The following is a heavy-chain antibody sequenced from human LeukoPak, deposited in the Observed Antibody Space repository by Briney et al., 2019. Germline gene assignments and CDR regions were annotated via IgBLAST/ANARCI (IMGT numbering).Heavy chain of an antibody. Sequence: GGSLRLSCAASGFTFSSYAMSWVRQAPGKGLEWVSGISGSGGSTYYADSVKGRFTISRDNSKNTLYLQMNSLRAEDTAVYYCAKGLSYYNGSGSSYYFDYWGQGTLVTVSS. J-gene: IGHJ4*02. CDR3: AKGLSYYNGSGSSYYFDY. CDR2: ISGSGGST. V-gene: IGHV3-23*01. D-gene: IGHD3-10*01. CDR1: GFTFSSYA.